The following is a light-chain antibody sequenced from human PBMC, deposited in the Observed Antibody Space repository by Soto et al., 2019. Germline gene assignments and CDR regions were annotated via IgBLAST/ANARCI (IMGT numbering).Light chain of an antibody. V-gene: IGLV2-23*01. Sequence: QSVLTQPASVYGSPGQSITISCAGISGDVGNYNLVSWYQQHPDGAPRLLIYETTKRPSGVSDRFSGSKSGNTASLTISGVQDGDEADYYCCANAGRGSYVFGTGTKVTVL. CDR3: CANAGRGSYV. CDR2: ETT. CDR1: SGDVGNYNL. J-gene: IGLJ1*01.